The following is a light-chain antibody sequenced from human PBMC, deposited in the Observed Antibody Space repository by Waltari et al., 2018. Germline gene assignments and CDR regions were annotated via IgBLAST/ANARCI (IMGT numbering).Light chain of an antibody. CDR3: QHYVRLPAT. J-gene: IGKJ1*01. Sequence: IVLTQSPGTLSLSPGERATLPCRASQSVSRSLAWYQQKPGQAPKLLIYGASTRATGIADRFSGSGSGTDFSLTISSLEPEDFAIYFCQHYVRLPATFGQGTKVEIK. V-gene: IGKV3-20*01. CDR2: GAS. CDR1: QSVSRS.